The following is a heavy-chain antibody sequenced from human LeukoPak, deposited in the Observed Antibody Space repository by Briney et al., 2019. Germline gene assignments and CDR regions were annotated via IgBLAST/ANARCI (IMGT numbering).Heavy chain of an antibody. CDR2: LNHSGST. Sequence: SETLSLTCAVYGGSFSGYYWSWIRQPPGKGLEWIGELNHSGSTNYNPSLKSRVTISVDTSKNQFSLKLSSVTAADTAVYYCARDPTYYDFWSGYYAGGLFDYWGQGTLVTVSS. J-gene: IGHJ4*02. CDR3: ARDPTYYDFWSGYYAGGLFDY. V-gene: IGHV4-34*01. D-gene: IGHD3-3*01. CDR1: GGSFSGYY.